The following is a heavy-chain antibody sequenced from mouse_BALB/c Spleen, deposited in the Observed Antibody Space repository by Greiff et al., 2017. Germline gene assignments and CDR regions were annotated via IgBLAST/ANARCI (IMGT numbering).Heavy chain of an antibody. Sequence: VQLQQSGAELVKPGASVKLSCTASGFNIKDTYMHWVKQRPEQGLEWIGRIDPANGNTKYDPKFQGKATITAATSSNTAYLQLSSLTSEDTAVYYCASGYYGSREGFAYWGQGTLVTVSA. CDR3: ASGYYGSREGFAY. J-gene: IGHJ3*01. D-gene: IGHD1-1*01. V-gene: IGHV14-3*02. CDR2: IDPANGNT. CDR1: GFNIKDTY.